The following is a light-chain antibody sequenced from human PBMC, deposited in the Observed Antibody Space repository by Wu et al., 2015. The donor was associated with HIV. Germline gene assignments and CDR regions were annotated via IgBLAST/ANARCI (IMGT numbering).Light chain of an antibody. V-gene: IGKV3-20*01. CDR2: GAS. Sequence: EIVLTQSPGTLSLSPGDRVTLPCRASQSISSISLAWYRQKPGQAPRLLIYGASSRATGIPDRFSGSGSGTDFTLTISRLEPEDFAVYYCQQYGSTLPITFGQGTRLEIK. CDR1: QSISSIS. J-gene: IGKJ5*01. CDR3: QQYGSTLPIT.